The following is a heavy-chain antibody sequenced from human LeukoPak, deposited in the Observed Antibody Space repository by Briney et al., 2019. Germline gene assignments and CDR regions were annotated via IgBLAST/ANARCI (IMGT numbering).Heavy chain of an antibody. CDR1: GGSIKTYY. Sequence: SETLSLTCTVSGGSIKTYYWSWSRQSPGKGLEWIGSMSYSGTSNYIPSLKSRVSMTIDISKNQFSLKLTSVTAADTALYFCAAGSRPYYFYYMAVWGTGTRVPVS. J-gene: IGHJ6*03. V-gene: IGHV4-59*08. CDR2: MSYSGTS. CDR3: AAGSRPYYFYYMAV.